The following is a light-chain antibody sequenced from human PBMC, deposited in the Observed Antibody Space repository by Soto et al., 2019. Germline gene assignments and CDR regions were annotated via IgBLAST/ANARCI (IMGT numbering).Light chain of an antibody. V-gene: IGLV2-11*01. Sequence: QSALTQPRSVSGSPGQSVTISCSGTSSDVGGYNYVSWYQQHPGKAPKLMIYDVNKRPSGVPDRFSGSKSGNTASLTISGLQTDDEADYYCCSFAGTYIFVIFGGGTHLTVL. CDR2: DVN. J-gene: IGLJ2*01. CDR1: SSDVGGYNY. CDR3: CSFAGTYIFVI.